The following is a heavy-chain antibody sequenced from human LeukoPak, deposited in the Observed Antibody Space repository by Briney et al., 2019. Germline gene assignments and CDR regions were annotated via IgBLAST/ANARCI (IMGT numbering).Heavy chain of an antibody. CDR1: GGSISSSSYY. V-gene: IGHV4-39*07. J-gene: IGHJ5*02. D-gene: IGHD1-26*01. CDR3: ARARKVGATTWFDP. Sequence: SETLSLTCTVSGGSISSSSYYWGWIRQPPGKGLEWIGSIYYSGSTYYNPSLKSRVTISVDTSKNQFSLKLSSVTAADTAVYYCARARKVGATTWFDPWGQGTLVTVSS. CDR2: IYYSGST.